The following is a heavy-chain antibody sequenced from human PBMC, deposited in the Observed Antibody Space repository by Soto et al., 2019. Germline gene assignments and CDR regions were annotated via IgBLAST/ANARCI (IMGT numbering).Heavy chain of an antibody. CDR1: GYSSTTYW. D-gene: IGHD3-16*01. V-gene: IGHV5-51*01. CDR3: ERPHFGSNWLFDL. Sequence: LGESLKISCKISGYSSTTYWIGWVRQMPGKGLEWMGIIWPGDSDTRYGPSFQGQVTISMDKSINTAYLHWSSLKASDTAMYYCERPHFGSNWLFDLWGRGTLVTVSS. J-gene: IGHJ2*01. CDR2: IWPGDSDT.